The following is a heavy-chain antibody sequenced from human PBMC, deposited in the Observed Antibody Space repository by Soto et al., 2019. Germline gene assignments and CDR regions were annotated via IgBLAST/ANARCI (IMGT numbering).Heavy chain of an antibody. CDR3: ARGRKYYDFWSGYSHPSYYFNY. D-gene: IGHD3-3*01. J-gene: IGHJ4*02. Sequence: SETLSLTCAVYVGYFSVYCWSWIRQPPGNGLEWPGEINHSGRTNYNPSLKSRVTISVDTSKSQFSLKLSSVTAADTAVYYCARGRKYYDFWSGYSHPSYYFNYWGQGTMVTVSS. CDR2: INHSGRT. V-gene: IGHV4-34*01. CDR1: VGYFSVYC.